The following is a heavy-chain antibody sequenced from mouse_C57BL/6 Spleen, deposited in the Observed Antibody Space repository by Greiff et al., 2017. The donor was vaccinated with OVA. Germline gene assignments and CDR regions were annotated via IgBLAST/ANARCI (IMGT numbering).Heavy chain of an antibody. D-gene: IGHD2-5*01. CDR2: INPNNGGT. Sequence: EVKLQQSGPELVKPGASVKISCKASGYTFTDYYMNWVKQSHGKSLEWIGDINPNNGGTSYNQKFKGKATLTVDKSSSTAYMELRSLTSEDSAVYYCARSRSNYRYFDVWGTGTTVTVSS. V-gene: IGHV1-26*01. J-gene: IGHJ1*03. CDR3: ARSRSNYRYFDV. CDR1: GYTFTDYY.